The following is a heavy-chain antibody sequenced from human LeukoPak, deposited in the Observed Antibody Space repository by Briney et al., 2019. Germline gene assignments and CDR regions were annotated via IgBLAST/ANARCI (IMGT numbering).Heavy chain of an antibody. J-gene: IGHJ5*02. CDR2: INHSGST. CDR3: ARTWLVRGWFDP. CDR1: GESFSGYY. D-gene: IGHD6-19*01. Sequence: AETLSLTCAVYGESFSGYYWSWIRQPRGEGLGWIGEINHSGSTNYNPSLKSRVTISLDTSKNHFYLKLSSVTAADTAVYYCARTWLVRGWFDPWGQGTLVTVSS. V-gene: IGHV4-34*01.